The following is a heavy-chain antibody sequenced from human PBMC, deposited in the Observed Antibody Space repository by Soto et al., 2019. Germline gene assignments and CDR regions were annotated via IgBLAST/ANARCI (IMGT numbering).Heavy chain of an antibody. CDR1: CGSISSCGYS. V-gene: IGHV4-30-2*01. J-gene: IGHJ4*02. Sequence: SETLSVTCAVSCGSISSCGYSWNWIRQPPGKGLEWIGYIYHSGNTDYNPSLKSRVTISGDKSKNQFSLRLRSVTAADTAVYYCSRDLLDYWGQGTLVTVS. CDR2: IYHSGNT. CDR3: SRDLLDY.